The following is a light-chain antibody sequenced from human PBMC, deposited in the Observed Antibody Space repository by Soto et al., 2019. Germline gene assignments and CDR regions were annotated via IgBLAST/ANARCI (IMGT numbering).Light chain of an antibody. J-gene: IGKJ1*01. CDR1: QSISSY. CDR3: QQSYSTPRT. Sequence: DIQMTPSPSSLSASVGDRVTLTCRAIQSISSYLNWYQQKPGKAPKLLIYAASSLQSGVPSRFSGSGSGTDFTLTISSLQPEDFETYYCQQSYSTPRTFGQGTKVDIK. V-gene: IGKV1-39*01. CDR2: AAS.